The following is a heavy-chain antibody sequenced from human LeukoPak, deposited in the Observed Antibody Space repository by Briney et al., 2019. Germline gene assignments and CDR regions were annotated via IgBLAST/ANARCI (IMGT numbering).Heavy chain of an antibody. CDR2: IWYDGSNK. J-gene: IGHJ4*02. CDR1: GFTFSTHG. Sequence: GGSLRLSCEASGFTFSTHGMHWVRQAPGKGLEWVAVIWYDGSNKYYADSVKGRFTISRDNSKNTLYLQMNSLRAEDTAVYYCARGFHDYGDCVDYWGQGTLVTVSS. V-gene: IGHV3-33*08. D-gene: IGHD4-17*01. CDR3: ARGFHDYGDCVDY.